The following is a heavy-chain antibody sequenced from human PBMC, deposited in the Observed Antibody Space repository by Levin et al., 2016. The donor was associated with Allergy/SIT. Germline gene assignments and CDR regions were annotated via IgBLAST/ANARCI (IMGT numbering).Heavy chain of an antibody. D-gene: IGHD1-26*01. CDR1: GFTFSTYG. CDR2: ITSDGNNK. J-gene: IGHJ4*02. Sequence: GESLKISCAASGFTFSTYGMQWVRQAPDKGMEWVALITSDGNNKYYGDSVKGRFTISRDNSKNTVYLQMNSLRPEDTAVYYCAKGGDFDSWGQGTLVTVSS. CDR3: AKGGDFDS. V-gene: IGHV3-30*18.